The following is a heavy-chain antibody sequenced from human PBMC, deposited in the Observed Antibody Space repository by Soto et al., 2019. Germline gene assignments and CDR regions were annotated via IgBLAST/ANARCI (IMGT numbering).Heavy chain of an antibody. CDR1: GFTFTSSA. Sequence: QMQRVQSGPEVKKPGTSVKVSCEASGFTFTSSAVQWVRQARGQRLEWIGWIVVGSGNTNYAQKFQERVTITRDMSTSTAYMELSSLRSEDTAVYYCAADPWRDHTRLNDAFDIWGQGTMVTVSS. CDR2: IVVGSGNT. CDR3: AADPWRDHTRLNDAFDI. D-gene: IGHD2-2*01. V-gene: IGHV1-58*01. J-gene: IGHJ3*02.